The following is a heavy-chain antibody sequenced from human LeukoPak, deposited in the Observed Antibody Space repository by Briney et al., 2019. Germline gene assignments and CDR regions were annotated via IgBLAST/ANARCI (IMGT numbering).Heavy chain of an antibody. CDR3: ARGKYSSGWYVLDY. J-gene: IGHJ4*02. CDR1: GYTFTGYY. Sequence: ASVKVSCKASGYTFTGYYMHWVRQATGQGLEWMGWMNPNSGNTGYAQKFQGRVTITRNTSISTAYMELSSLRSEDTAVYYCARGKYSSGWYVLDYWGRGTLVTVSS. D-gene: IGHD6-19*01. V-gene: IGHV1-8*03. CDR2: MNPNSGNT.